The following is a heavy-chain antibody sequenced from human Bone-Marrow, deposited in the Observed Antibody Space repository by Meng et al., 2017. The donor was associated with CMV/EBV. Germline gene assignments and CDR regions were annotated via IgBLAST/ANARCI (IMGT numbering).Heavy chain of an antibody. V-gene: IGHV3-7*03. J-gene: IGHJ5*02. CDR3: ARDQDSSSWYRGWFDP. CDR1: GFTFSSYW. Sequence: GESLKISCAASGFTFSSYWMSWVRQAPGKGLEWVANIKQDGSEKYYVDSVKGRFTISRDNAKNSLYLQMNSLRADDTAVYYCARDQDSSSWYRGWFDPWGQGTLVTVSS. D-gene: IGHD6-13*01. CDR2: IKQDGSEK.